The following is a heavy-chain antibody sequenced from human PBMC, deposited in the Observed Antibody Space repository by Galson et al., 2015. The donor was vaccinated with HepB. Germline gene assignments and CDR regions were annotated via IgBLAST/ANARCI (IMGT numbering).Heavy chain of an antibody. Sequence: SVKVSCKASGYTFTSYDISWVRQATGQGLEWIGWMNPNSGNTGYAQKFQGRVTMTRDTSMSTAYMELSSLTSEDTAVYYCVRSASGEYCGSTICYRFDPWGQGTLVTVSS. J-gene: IGHJ5*02. V-gene: IGHV1-8*01. CDR2: MNPNSGNT. CDR1: GYTFTSYD. CDR3: VRSASGEYCGSTICYRFDP. D-gene: IGHD2-2*01.